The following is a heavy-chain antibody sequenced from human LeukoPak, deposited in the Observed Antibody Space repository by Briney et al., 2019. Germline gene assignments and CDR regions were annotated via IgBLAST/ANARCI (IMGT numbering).Heavy chain of an antibody. J-gene: IGHJ4*02. CDR3: ARREYYYDSSGYSLGRHFDY. Sequence: SETLSLTCTVSGGSISSYYWSWIRQPPGKGLEWIGEINHSGSTNYNPSLKSRVTISVDTSKNQFSLKLSSVTAADTAVYYCARREYYYDSSGYSLGRHFDYWGQGTLVTVSS. CDR2: INHSGST. V-gene: IGHV4-34*01. CDR1: GGSISSYY. D-gene: IGHD3-22*01.